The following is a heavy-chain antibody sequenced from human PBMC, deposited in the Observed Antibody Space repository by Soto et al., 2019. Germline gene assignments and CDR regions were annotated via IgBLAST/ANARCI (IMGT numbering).Heavy chain of an antibody. CDR3: ARLPSRHLVDY. V-gene: IGHV4-39*01. CDR2: MSYGVRT. CDR1: GSSINSSGYY. Sequence: SETLSLTCTVAGSSINSSGYYWGWIRQPPGKGLEWIGSMSYGVRTYYNPSFNSRVTVSVDTSKNQFSLNLRSVTAADTAVYYCARLPSRHLVDYWGQGTLVTVSS. J-gene: IGHJ4*02. D-gene: IGHD3-3*02.